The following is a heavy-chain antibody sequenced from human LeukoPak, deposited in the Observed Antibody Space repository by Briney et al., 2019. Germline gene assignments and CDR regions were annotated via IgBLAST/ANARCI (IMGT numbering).Heavy chain of an antibody. D-gene: IGHD6-19*01. V-gene: IGHV3-30*03. CDR1: GFTFSSYG. J-gene: IGHJ4*02. CDR3: SGSSGWKRATDY. Sequence: PGGSLRLSCAASGFTFSSYGMHWVRQAPGKGLEWVAVISYDGSNKYYADSVKGRFTISRDNSKNTLYLQMNSLRAEDTAVYYCSGSSGWKRATDYWGQGTLVTVSS. CDR2: ISYDGSNK.